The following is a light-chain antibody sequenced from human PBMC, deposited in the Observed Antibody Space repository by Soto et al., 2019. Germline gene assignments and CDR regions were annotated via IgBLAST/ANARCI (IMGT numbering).Light chain of an antibody. Sequence: QSVLTQPASVSGSPGQSITISCTGTSSDVGGYNFVSWYQQRPGKAPKLMIYDVRNRPSGVSNRFSGSKSVNTASLTISGLQAEDEGDYYCSSYTSISTYVFGTGTKLTVL. CDR3: SSYTSISTYV. V-gene: IGLV2-14*01. CDR1: SSDVGGYNF. J-gene: IGLJ1*01. CDR2: DVR.